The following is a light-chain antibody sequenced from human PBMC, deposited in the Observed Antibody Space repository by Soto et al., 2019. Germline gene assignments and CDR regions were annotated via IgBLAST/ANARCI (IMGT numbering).Light chain of an antibody. CDR2: GTS. CDR3: QQYGSSLWT. CDR1: QSVNIN. Sequence: EIVMTQSPATLSVSPGERATLSCRASQSVNINLAWYQQKPGQAPRLLIYGTSTRATGVPARFSGSGYGTEFTLTITNLQSEDFAVYYCQQYGSSLWTFGQGNQV. V-gene: IGKV3-15*01. J-gene: IGKJ1*01.